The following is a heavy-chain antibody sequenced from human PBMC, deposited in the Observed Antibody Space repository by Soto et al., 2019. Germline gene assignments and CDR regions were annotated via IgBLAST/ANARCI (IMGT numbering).Heavy chain of an antibody. D-gene: IGHD4-17*01. V-gene: IGHV1-18*01. CDR1: GYTFTSYG. CDR3: ARSDDYRDYAWIHP. J-gene: IGHJ5*02. CDR2: ISAYNGNT. Sequence: ASVKVSCKASGYTFTSYGISWVRQAPGQGLEWMGWISAYNGNTNYAQKLQGRVTMTTDTSTSTAYMELRSLRSDDTAVYYCARSDDYRDYAWIHPWGQGTLVTVSS.